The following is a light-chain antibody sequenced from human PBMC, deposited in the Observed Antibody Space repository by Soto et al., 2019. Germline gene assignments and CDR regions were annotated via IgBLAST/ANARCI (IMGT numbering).Light chain of an antibody. V-gene: IGLV2-14*01. CDR2: DVS. CDR3: SSYTSSIVV. CDR1: SSDVGGYNY. J-gene: IGLJ2*01. Sequence: QSVLTQPASVSGSPGQSITISCTGTSSDVGGYNYVSWYQKHPGKAPKLMIYDVSNRPSGVSNRFSGSKSGNTASLTISGLQAEDEADYYCSSYTSSIVVFGGGTQLTVL.